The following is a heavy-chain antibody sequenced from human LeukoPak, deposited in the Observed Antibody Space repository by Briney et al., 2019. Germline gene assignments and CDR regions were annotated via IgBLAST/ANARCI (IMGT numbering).Heavy chain of an antibody. CDR1: GYTFTRYG. Sequence: GASVKVSCKASGYTFTRYGISWVRQAPGQGLEWMGWICAYNGNINYVQKFQGRVTMTKDTSTNTDYMELRILRSDDTAVYYCARESRGYRYGYFYYYDMDVWGQGTTVTVSS. CDR3: ARESRGYRYGYFYYYDMDV. CDR2: ICAYNGNI. D-gene: IGHD5-18*01. J-gene: IGHJ6*02. V-gene: IGHV1-18*01.